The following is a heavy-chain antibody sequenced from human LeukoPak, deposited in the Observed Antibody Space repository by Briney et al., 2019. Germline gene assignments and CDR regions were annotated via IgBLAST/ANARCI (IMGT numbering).Heavy chain of an antibody. CDR2: FDPEDGET. J-gene: IGHJ4*02. CDR1: GYTLTELS. D-gene: IGHD3-10*01. Sequence: ASVKVSCKVSGYTLTELSMHWVRQAPGKGREWMGGFDPEDGETIYAQKFQGRVTMTEDTSTDTAYMELSSLRSEDTAVYYCATAAGFGEFYYFDYWGQGTLVTVSS. V-gene: IGHV1-24*01. CDR3: ATAAGFGEFYYFDY.